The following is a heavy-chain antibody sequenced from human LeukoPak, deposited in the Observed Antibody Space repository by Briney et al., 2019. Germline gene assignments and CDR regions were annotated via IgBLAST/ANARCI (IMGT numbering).Heavy chain of an antibody. CDR2: IIPILGIA. CDR3: ARIGRWGTQVDY. CDR1: GGTFSSYT. D-gene: IGHD3-16*01. Sequence: VASVQVSCKVSGGTFSSYTISWVGQAPRQGLEWMGRIIPILGIAHYAQKFQGGGTITADKPTSAAYMELSSLRSEDTAVYYCARIGRWGTQVDYWGQGTLVTVSS. V-gene: IGHV1-69*02. J-gene: IGHJ4*02.